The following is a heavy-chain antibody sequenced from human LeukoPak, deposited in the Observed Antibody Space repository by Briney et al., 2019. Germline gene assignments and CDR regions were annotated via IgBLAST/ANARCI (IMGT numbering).Heavy chain of an antibody. D-gene: IGHD5/OR15-5a*01. J-gene: IGHJ5*02. V-gene: IGHV4-39*07. Sequence: SETLSLTCSVSGGSITSGTFYWSWTRQPPGKALEWIGTIHASGSTSYNPSLQSRVTISVDTSKNQFSLKLSSVTAADTAVYYCARAGILSTGDYFDPWGQGTLVTVSS. CDR2: IHASGST. CDR1: GGSITSGTFY. CDR3: ARAGILSTGDYFDP.